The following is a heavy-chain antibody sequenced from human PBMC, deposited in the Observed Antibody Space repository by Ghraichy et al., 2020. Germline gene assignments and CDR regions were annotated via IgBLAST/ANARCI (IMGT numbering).Heavy chain of an antibody. CDR1: GFTFSSYA. J-gene: IGHJ6*02. CDR3: AKPLPYNWNYESPLYGMDV. CDR2: ISGSGGST. D-gene: IGHD1-7*01. V-gene: IGHV3-23*01. Sequence: GESLNISCAASGFTFSSYAMSWVRQAPGKGLEWVSAISGSGGSTYYADSVKGRFTISRDNSKNTLYLQMNSLRAEDTAVYYCAKPLPYNWNYESPLYGMDVWGQGTTVTVSS.